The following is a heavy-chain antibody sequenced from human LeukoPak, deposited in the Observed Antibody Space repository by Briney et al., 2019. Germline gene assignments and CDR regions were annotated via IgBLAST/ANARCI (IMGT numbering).Heavy chain of an antibody. Sequence: PSETLSLTCAVYGGPFSGYYWSWVRQPPGKGLEWIGEMNHSGSTNYNPSLKSRVTISVDTSKNQFSLKLSSVSAGDTAVYYSARGRGYCDILAAYFPFVYWGEGDLVTVSS. CDR1: GGPFSGYY. D-gene: IGHD3-9*01. J-gene: IGHJ4*02. V-gene: IGHV4-34*01. CDR3: ARGRGYCDILAAYFPFVY. CDR2: MNHSGST.